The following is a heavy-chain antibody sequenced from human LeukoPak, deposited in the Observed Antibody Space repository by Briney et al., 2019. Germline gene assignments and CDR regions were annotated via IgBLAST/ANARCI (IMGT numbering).Heavy chain of an antibody. D-gene: IGHD3-22*01. CDR3: ARRKYYYDSSGDLDY. V-gene: IGHV1-69*13. CDR1: GYTFTGYY. CDR2: IIPIFGTA. Sequence: SVKVSCKASGYTFTGYYMHWVRQAPGQGLEWMGGIIPIFGTANYAQKFQGRVTITADESTSTAYMELSSLRSEDTAVFYCARRKYYYDSSGDLDYWGQGTLVTVSS. J-gene: IGHJ4*02.